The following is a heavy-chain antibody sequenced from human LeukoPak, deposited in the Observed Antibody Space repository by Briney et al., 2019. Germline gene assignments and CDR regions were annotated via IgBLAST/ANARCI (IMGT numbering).Heavy chain of an antibody. J-gene: IGHJ4*02. D-gene: IGHD3-9*01. Sequence: PGGSLRLSCAASGFTFSSYAMSWVRQAPGKGLEWVSAISGSGGSTYYADSVKGRFTISRDNSKNTLYLQMNSLRAEDTAVYYCAKDHRFPYFDWLLSSTFDYWGQGTLVTVSS. V-gene: IGHV3-23*01. CDR3: AKDHRFPYFDWLLSSTFDY. CDR1: GFTFSSYA. CDR2: ISGSGGST.